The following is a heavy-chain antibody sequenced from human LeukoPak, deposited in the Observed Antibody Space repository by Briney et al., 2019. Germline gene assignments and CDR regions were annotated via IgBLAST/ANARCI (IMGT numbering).Heavy chain of an antibody. J-gene: IGHJ4*02. V-gene: IGHV1-69*04. CDR2: IIPILGIA. Sequence: PVKVSCKASGGTFSSYATSWVRQAPGQGLEWMGRIIPILGIANYAQKFQGRVTITADKSTSTAYMELSSLRSEDTAVYYCAREGGYSGYDFGYWGQGTLVTVSS. CDR3: AREGGYSGYDFGY. D-gene: IGHD5-12*01. CDR1: GGTFSSYA.